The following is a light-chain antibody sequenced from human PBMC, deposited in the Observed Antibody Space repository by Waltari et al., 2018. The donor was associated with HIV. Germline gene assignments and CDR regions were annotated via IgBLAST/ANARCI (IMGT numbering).Light chain of an antibody. CDR2: AAS. Sequence: DIQMTQSPSPLSASVGDRVPITCRSSQTISTFLNWDRHRPVKAPKLRIYAASSLHSGVPSRFSCSGSGTDFTLTISSLQPEDFATYFCQQSYSSPQVTFGGGTKVEIK. V-gene: IGKV1-39*01. J-gene: IGKJ4*01. CDR3: QQSYSSPQVT. CDR1: QTISTF.